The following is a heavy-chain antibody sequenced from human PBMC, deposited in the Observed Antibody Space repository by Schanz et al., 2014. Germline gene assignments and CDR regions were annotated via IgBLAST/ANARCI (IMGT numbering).Heavy chain of an antibody. CDR2: ISSSGSYI. V-gene: IGHV3-21*04. D-gene: IGHD3-3*01. J-gene: IGHJ4*02. Sequence: EGQLAESGGGLVQPGGSLRLSCAVSGFTVSSNHMSWVRQAPGKGLEWVSSISSSGSYIHYADSVKGRFTISRDNAKNTLYLHMNTLRSDDTAVYYCARSAGRDFWSGYYTRFDYWGQGTLVTVSS. CDR3: ARSAGRDFWSGYYTRFDY. CDR1: GFTVSSNH.